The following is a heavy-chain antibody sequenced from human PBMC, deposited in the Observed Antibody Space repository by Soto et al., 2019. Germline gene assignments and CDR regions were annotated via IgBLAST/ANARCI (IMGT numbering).Heavy chain of an antibody. V-gene: IGHV3-74*03. CDR3: ASDRGYTTLDF. J-gene: IGHJ4*02. Sequence: GGSLRLSCEASGITFSNYWMHWVRQTPGKGLEFVSRINSDGSITAYTDSVKGRFTISRDNAKNTLYLQMNSLRAEDTAVYFCASDRGYTTLDFWGQGTLVTVSS. D-gene: IGHD2-2*02. CDR1: GITFSNYW. CDR2: INSDGSIT.